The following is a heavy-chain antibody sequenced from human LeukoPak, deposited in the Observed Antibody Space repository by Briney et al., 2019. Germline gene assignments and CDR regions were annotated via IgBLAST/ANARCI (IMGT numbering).Heavy chain of an antibody. D-gene: IGHD3-22*01. Sequence: PSETLSLTCTVSGGSVSSSTSGWGWYWGWIRQPPETGLEWIGSIYYTGTTSYNPSLKSRLTLSLDMPKNQFSLNLRSVTAADTAVYYCARDWYHSDSGDYYYFFDYWGQGILVTVSS. V-gene: IGHV4-39*07. CDR1: GGSVSSSTSGWGWY. J-gene: IGHJ4*02. CDR2: IYYTGTT. CDR3: ARDWYHSDSGDYYYFFDY.